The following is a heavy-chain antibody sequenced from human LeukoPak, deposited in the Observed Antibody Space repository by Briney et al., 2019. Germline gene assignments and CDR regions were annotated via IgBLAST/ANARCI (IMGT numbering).Heavy chain of an antibody. Sequence: ASVKVSCKGSRYSFTRYYLHWVPQAPGQGLEWMGIINPSGVSTIYAQILQGRVTMTRDTSTSTVYMALSSLRSEDTAVYYCARGLGIGWFDPWGQGTLVTVSS. CDR1: RYSFTRYY. CDR3: ARGLGIGWFDP. J-gene: IGHJ5*02. D-gene: IGHD7-27*01. CDR2: INPSGVST. V-gene: IGHV1-46*01.